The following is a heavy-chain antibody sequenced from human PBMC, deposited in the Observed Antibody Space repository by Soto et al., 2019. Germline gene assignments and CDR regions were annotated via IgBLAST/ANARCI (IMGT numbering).Heavy chain of an antibody. CDR2: IKSKTDGGTT. V-gene: IGHV3-15*01. CDR3: TTPPDTAMALPGDY. Sequence: PGGALRLSCAASGFTFTNAWMSWVRQAPGKGLEWGGRIKSKTDGGTTDYAAPVKGRFNISRDDSKNTLYLQMNSLKTEDTAVYYCTTPPDTAMALPGDYWGQGTLVTVSS. J-gene: IGHJ4*02. D-gene: IGHD5-18*01. CDR1: GFTFTNAW.